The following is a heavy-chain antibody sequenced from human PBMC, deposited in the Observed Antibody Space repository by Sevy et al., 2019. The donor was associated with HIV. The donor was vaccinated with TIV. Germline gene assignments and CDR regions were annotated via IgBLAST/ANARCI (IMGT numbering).Heavy chain of an antibody. Sequence: GGSLRLSCAASGFTFSSYGMHCVRQAPGKGLEWVAVISYDGSNKYYADSVKGRFTISRDNSKNTLYLQMNSLRAEDTAVYYCAKALDYNADYGMDVWGQGTPVTVSS. CDR1: GFTFSSYG. D-gene: IGHD5-12*01. CDR3: AKALDYNADYGMDV. V-gene: IGHV3-30*18. CDR2: ISYDGSNK. J-gene: IGHJ6*02.